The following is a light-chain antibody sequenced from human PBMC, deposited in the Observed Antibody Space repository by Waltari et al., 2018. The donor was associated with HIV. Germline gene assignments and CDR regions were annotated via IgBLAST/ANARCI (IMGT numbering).Light chain of an antibody. Sequence: SYELTQPPSVSVAPGKPASVTCGGNNIGTKSVHWYQQKPGQAPVLVIYYDSDRPSGIPERFSGSNSGNTATLIISRVEAGDEADYYCQLWDSNSDHVIFGGGTKLTVL. CDR3: QLWDSNSDHVI. V-gene: IGLV3-21*04. J-gene: IGLJ2*01. CDR2: YDS. CDR1: NIGTKS.